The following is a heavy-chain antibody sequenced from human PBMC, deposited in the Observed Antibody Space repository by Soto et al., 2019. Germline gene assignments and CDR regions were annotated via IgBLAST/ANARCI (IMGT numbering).Heavy chain of an antibody. Sequence: QVQVVESGGGVVQPGRSLRLSCAASGFTFSSYAMHWVRQAPGKGLEWVAVISFDDGTNKFYAGYVKGRFTISRDNSKNTLYLQMNSLRAEDTALYYCARGGRDYYYGLEVWGQGTTVTVSS. V-gene: IGHV3-30-3*01. J-gene: IGHJ6*02. CDR3: ARGGRDYYYGLEV. CDR2: ISFDDGTNK. CDR1: GFTFSSYA.